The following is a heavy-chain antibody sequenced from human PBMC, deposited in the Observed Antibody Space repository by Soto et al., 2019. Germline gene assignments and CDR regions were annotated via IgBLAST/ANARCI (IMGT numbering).Heavy chain of an antibody. J-gene: IGHJ3*02. D-gene: IGHD3-22*01. V-gene: IGHV5-10-1*01. CDR2: IDPSDSYT. CDR1: GYSFTSYW. CDR3: ARRNSGYYQVGAFDI. Sequence: GESLKISCKGSGYSFTSYWISWVRQMPGKGLEWMGRIDPSDSYTNYSPSFQGHVTISADKSISTAYLQWSSLKASDTAMYYCARRNSGYYQVGAFDIWGQGTMVTAS.